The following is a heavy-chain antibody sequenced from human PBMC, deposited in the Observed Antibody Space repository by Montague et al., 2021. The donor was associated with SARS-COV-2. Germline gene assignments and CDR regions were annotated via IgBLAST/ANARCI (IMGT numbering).Heavy chain of an antibody. D-gene: IGHD2-15*01. V-gene: IGHV6-1*01. CDR1: GDSVSSNTAT. CDR2: TYYRSKWYH. Sequence: CAISGDSVSSNTATWNWIRQSPSRGLEWLGRTYYRSKWYHDYAISLKSRITINPVTSKSQFSLQLSSVAPEDTAVFYCARTTTRMLYPENAFDIWGQGTMVTVPS. CDR3: ARTTTRMLYPENAFDI. J-gene: IGHJ3*02.